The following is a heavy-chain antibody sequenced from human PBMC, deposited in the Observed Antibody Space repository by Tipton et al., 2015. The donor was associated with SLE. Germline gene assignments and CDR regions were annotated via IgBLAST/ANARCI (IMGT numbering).Heavy chain of an antibody. V-gene: IGHV4-30-4*08. CDR2: IYYSGST. J-gene: IGHJ4*02. CDR3: ARVEDYYDSSGDDY. CDR1: GGSISSGGYY. D-gene: IGHD3-22*01. Sequence: LRLSCTVSGGSISSGGYYWSWIRQHPGKGLEWIGYIYYSGSTYYNPSLKSRVTISVDTSKNQFSLKLSSVTAADTAVYYCARVEDYYDSSGDDYWGQGTLVTVSS.